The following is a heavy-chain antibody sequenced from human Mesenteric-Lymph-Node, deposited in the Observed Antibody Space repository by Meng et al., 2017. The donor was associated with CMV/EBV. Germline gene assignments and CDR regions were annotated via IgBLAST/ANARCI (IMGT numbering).Heavy chain of an antibody. V-gene: IGHV4-34*01. Sequence: SFSGYYGSWIGQPPGKGLEWIGEINHSGSTNYNPSLKSRVTISVDTSKNQFSLKLSSVTAADTAVYYCARGEIVVVPAANGVFWYFDLWGRGTLVTVSS. D-gene: IGHD2-2*01. CDR2: INHSGST. CDR1: SFSGYY. CDR3: ARGEIVVVPAANGVFWYFDL. J-gene: IGHJ2*01.